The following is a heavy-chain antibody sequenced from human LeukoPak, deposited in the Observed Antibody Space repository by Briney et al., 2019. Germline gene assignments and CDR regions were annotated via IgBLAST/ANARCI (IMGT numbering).Heavy chain of an antibody. CDR3: ARVIAAAGRGAIDY. CDR1: GDSVSSNSAA. J-gene: IGHJ4*02. V-gene: IGHV6-1*01. D-gene: IGHD6-13*01. Sequence: SQILSLTCAISGDSVSSNSAAWSWIRQSPSRGLEWLGRTYYRSKWYNDYAESVKSRIIINPDTSKNQFSLQLNSVTPEDTAVYYCARVIAAAGRGAIDYWGQGALVTVSS. CDR2: TYYRSKWYN.